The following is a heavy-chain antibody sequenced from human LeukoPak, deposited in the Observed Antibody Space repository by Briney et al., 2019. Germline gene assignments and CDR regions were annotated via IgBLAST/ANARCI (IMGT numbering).Heavy chain of an antibody. CDR2: IYYDGSNE. V-gene: IGHV3-30*18. CDR3: AKEFTHGDYHYYYYGMDV. CDR1: GFTLSSYG. J-gene: IGHJ6*02. Sequence: ERSLRLSCAASGFTLSSYGMHWVRQAPGRGLEWVAVIYYDGSNEYYADSVKGRFTIPRDYSKNTLYLQMNSLRAEDTAVYYCAKEFTHGDYHYYYYGMDVWGQGTTVTVSS. D-gene: IGHD4-17*01.